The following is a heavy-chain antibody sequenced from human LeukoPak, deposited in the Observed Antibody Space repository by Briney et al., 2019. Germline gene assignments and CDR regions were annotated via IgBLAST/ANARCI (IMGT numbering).Heavy chain of an antibody. CDR1: GFTFSDYY. CDR2: ISSSGSNI. V-gene: IGHV3-11*04. D-gene: IGHD1-7*01. CDR3: AKRVTKGTGTTTGTLDY. J-gene: IGHJ4*02. Sequence: GGSLRLSCAASGFTFSDYYMSWIRQAPRKGLEWVAYISSSGSNIHYADSVKGRFTISRDNSKNTLYLQMNSLRAEDTAVYYCAKRVTKGTGTTTGTLDYWGQGTLVTVSS.